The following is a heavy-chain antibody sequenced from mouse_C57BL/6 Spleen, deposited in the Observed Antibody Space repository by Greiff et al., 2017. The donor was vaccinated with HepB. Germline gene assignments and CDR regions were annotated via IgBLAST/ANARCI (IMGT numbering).Heavy chain of an antibody. V-gene: IGHV3-6*01. J-gene: IGHJ1*03. Sequence: EVKVEESGPGLVKPSQSLSLTCSVTGYSITSGYYWNWIRQFPGNKLEWMGYISYDGSNNYNPSLKNRISITRDTSKNQFFLKLNSVTTEDTATYYCARENWDEYFDVWGTGTTVTVSS. CDR3: ARENWDEYFDV. CDR1: GYSITSGYY. D-gene: IGHD4-1*01. CDR2: ISYDGSN.